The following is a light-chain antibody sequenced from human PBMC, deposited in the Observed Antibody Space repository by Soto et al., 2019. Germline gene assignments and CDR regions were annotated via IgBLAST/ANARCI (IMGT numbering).Light chain of an antibody. CDR2: DAS. V-gene: IGKV1-5*01. CDR1: QTITRW. J-gene: IGKJ1*01. Sequence: DIQMTQSPSTRSASVGDRVTITCRAIQTITRWMAWYQQKPGKAPKLLIYDASTLESGVPSRFSGSRSGTEFTLTISSLQPDDFATYYCQQYNSYSWTFGQGTKVDIK. CDR3: QQYNSYSWT.